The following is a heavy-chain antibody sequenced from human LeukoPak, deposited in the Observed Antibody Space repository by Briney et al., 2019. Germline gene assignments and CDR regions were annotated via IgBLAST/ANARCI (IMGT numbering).Heavy chain of an antibody. V-gene: IGHV3-48*01. J-gene: IGHJ4*02. CDR1: GFSFSIYR. D-gene: IGHD2/OR15-2a*01. CDR3: VRNNNNDY. Sequence: GGSLRLSCAASGFSFSIYRMNWVRQAPGKGLEWISYIHLSGTPIHYADPVKGRFTTSRDISLHLQMNSLRAEDTAVYYCVRNNNNDYWGQGTLVTVSS. CDR2: IHLSGTPI.